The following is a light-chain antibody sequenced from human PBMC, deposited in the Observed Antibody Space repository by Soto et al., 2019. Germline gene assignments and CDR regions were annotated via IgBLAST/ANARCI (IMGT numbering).Light chain of an antibody. V-gene: IGKV1-16*01. J-gene: IGKJ4*01. CDR3: RQYERYNPS. CDR2: DAT. CDR1: QNINSY. Sequence: DLQMTQSPSSLSASVGDRVTIICRASQNINSYLAWFQQKPGKAPKSLIYDATSLQSGVPSRFSGSGSGTDFSLTISSLQPEDAATYYCRQYERYNPSFGGGTKMEI.